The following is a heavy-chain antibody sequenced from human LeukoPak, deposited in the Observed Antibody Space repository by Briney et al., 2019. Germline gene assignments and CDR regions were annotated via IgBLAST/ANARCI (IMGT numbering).Heavy chain of an antibody. CDR2: IYYSGST. V-gene: IGHV4-39*01. J-gene: IGHJ4*02. D-gene: IGHD3-10*01. CDR3: ARPRYGSGSPYIDY. CDR1: GGSISSCSYY. Sequence: SETLSLTCTVSGGSISSCSYYWGWIRQPPGKGLEWIGSIYYSGSTYYNPSLKSRVTMSVDTSKNQFSLKLSSVTAADTAVYYCARPRYGSGSPYIDYWGQGTLVTVSS.